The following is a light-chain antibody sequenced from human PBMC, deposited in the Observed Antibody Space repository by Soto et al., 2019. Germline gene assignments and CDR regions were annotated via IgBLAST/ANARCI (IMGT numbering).Light chain of an antibody. Sequence: DIQMTQSPSSLSASVGDRVTITFRASQGISTYLNWYQQKPGKAPKLLIYAASSLQSGVPSRFSGSGSGTDFTLTISSLQPEDFATYYCQQSYSTPTTFGQGTKVDIK. CDR2: AAS. CDR3: QQSYSTPTT. V-gene: IGKV1-39*01. J-gene: IGKJ1*01. CDR1: QGISTY.